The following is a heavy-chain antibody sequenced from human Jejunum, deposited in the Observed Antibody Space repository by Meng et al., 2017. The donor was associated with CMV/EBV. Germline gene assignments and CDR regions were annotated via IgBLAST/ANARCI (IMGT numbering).Heavy chain of an antibody. Sequence: ITRSSWSCIRQPTGKGLEWIAYISNICSTTYTPSLESRVTISVDTSKNQFSLKLSSVTPADTAVYYCARGPRYCGSTNCYTHDCWGQGTLVTVSS. CDR2: ISNICST. J-gene: IGHJ4*02. CDR1: ITRSS. CDR3: ARGPRYCGSTNCYTHDC. V-gene: IGHV4-59*13. D-gene: IGHD2-2*02.